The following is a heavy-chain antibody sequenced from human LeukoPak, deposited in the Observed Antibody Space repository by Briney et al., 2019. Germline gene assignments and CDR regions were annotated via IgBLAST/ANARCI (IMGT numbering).Heavy chain of an antibody. J-gene: IGHJ4*02. D-gene: IGHD4-17*01. CDR1: GFTFRSYS. V-gene: IGHV3-7*01. Sequence: SGGSLRLSCATSGFTFRSYSMSWVRQVPGKGLEWVANIKQDGSEKYYVDSVKGRFTISRDNARNSLYLQMNSLRAEDTAVYYCAKSDDYGDYGTSDYWGQGTLVTVSS. CDR3: AKSDDYGDYGTSDY. CDR2: IKQDGSEK.